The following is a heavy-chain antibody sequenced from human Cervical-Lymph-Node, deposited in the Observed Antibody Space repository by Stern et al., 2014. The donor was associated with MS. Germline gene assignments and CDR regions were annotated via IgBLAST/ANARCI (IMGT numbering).Heavy chain of an antibody. CDR3: ARATSDYIWGSYRYLDY. D-gene: IGHD3-16*02. V-gene: IGHV1-69*01. Sequence: VQLVQSGAEVKKPGSSVKVSCKASGGTFSSYTIGWVRQAPGQGLEWMGGIIPMFGIENYAEKFQGRVTMTADESTSTAYMDLSTLRSEDTAVYYCARATSDYIWGSYRYLDYWGQGTQVTVSS. CDR2: IIPMFGIE. CDR1: GGTFSSYT. J-gene: IGHJ4*02.